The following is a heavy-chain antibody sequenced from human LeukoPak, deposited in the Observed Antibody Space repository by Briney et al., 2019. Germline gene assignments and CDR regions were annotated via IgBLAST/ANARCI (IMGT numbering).Heavy chain of an antibody. V-gene: IGHV4-30-4*08. CDR3: ARAPYCSSTSCYIGHYYYYMDV. Sequence: PSETLSLTCTVSGGSISSGDYYWSWIRQPPGKGLEWIGYIYYSGSTYYNPSLKSRVTISVDMSKNQFSLKLSSVTAADTAVYYCARAPYCSSTSCYIGHYYYYMDVWGKGTTVTVSS. D-gene: IGHD2-2*02. CDR2: IYYSGST. CDR1: GGSISSGDYY. J-gene: IGHJ6*03.